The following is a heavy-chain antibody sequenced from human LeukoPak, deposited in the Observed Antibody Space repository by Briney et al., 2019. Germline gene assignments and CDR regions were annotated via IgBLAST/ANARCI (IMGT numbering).Heavy chain of an antibody. CDR2: ISGSSSYI. Sequence: GGSLRLSCAASGFTFSSYSMNWVRQAPGKGLEWVSSISGSSSYIYYADSVKGRFTISRDNPKNSLYLQINSLRAEDTAVYYCARARVISLAAAGPDYWGQGTLVTVSS. CDR3: ARARVISLAAAGPDY. J-gene: IGHJ4*02. V-gene: IGHV3-21*01. CDR1: GFTFSSYS. D-gene: IGHD6-13*01.